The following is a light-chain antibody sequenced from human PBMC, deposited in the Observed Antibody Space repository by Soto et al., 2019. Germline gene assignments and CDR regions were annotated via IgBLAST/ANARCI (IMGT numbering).Light chain of an antibody. V-gene: IGKV1-39*01. CDR2: AAS. J-gene: IGKJ5*01. Sequence: DIQMTQSPSSLSASVGDRVTITCRASQSISSYLNWYQQKPGKAPKLLIYAASSLQSGVPSRFSGSVSGTDFSLTISSLQPEDFPTYYCQQSYSTPITFRQGTRLEIK. CDR3: QQSYSTPIT. CDR1: QSISSY.